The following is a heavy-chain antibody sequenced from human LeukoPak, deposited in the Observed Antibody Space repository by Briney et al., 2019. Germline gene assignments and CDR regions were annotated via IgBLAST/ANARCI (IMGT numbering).Heavy chain of an antibody. V-gene: IGHV3-9*01. D-gene: IGHD3-10*01. CDR3: AKIYYGSGTYYFDY. J-gene: IGHJ4*02. Sequence: PGRSLRLSCAASGFTFDDYAKHWVRQAPGKGLEWVSGISWNSGSIGYADSVKGRFTISRDNAKNSLYLQMNSLRAEDTALYYCAKIYYGSGTYYFDYWGQGTLVTVSS. CDR2: ISWNSGSI. CDR1: GFTFDDYA.